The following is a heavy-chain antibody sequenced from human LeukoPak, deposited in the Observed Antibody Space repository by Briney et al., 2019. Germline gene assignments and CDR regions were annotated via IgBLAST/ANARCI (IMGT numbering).Heavy chain of an antibody. D-gene: IGHD2-2*02. Sequence: ASVKVSCKASGYTFIGYCMHWVRQAPGQGLEWMGWINPNSGGTNYAQKFQGRVTMTRDTSISTAYMELSRLRSDDTAVYYCARLGYCSSTSCYSPFHYYYGMDVWGQGTTVIVSS. CDR2: INPNSGGT. V-gene: IGHV1-2*02. CDR3: ARLGYCSSTSCYSPFHYYYGMDV. CDR1: GYTFIGYC. J-gene: IGHJ6*02.